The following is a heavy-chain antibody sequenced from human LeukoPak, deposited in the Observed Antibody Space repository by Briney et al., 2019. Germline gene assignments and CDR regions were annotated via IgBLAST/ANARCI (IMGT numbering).Heavy chain of an antibody. V-gene: IGHV4-59*08. CDR3: AGGHPFSSGRGLHY. CDR2: IYYSGST. CDR1: GGSISSYY. D-gene: IGHD6-19*01. Sequence: SETLSLTCTVSGGSISSYYWSWIRQPPGKGLEWIGYIYYSGSTNYNPSLKSRVTISVDTSKNQFSLKLSSVTAADTAVYYCAGGHPFSSGRGLHYWGQGTLVTVSS. J-gene: IGHJ4*02.